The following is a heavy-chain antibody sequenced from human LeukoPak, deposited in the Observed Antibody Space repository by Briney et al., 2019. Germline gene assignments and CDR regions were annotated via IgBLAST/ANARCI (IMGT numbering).Heavy chain of an antibody. CDR3: ARAGYNFWSGYSEFDY. D-gene: IGHD3-3*01. V-gene: IGHV1-2*02. Sequence: ASVKVSCTASGYTFTGYYMHWVRQAPGQGLEWMGWINPNSGGTNYAQKFQGRVTMTRDTSISTAYMELSRLRSDDTAVYYCARAGYNFWSGYSEFDYWGQGTLVTVSS. CDR2: INPNSGGT. CDR1: GYTFTGYY. J-gene: IGHJ4*02.